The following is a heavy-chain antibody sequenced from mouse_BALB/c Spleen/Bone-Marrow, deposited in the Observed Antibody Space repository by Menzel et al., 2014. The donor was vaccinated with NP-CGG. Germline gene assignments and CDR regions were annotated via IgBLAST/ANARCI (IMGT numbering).Heavy chain of an antibody. CDR3: VRDLGGYAMDY. CDR1: GFSLTGYG. J-gene: IGHJ4*01. Sequence: VQLQQSGPGLVAPSQSLSITCTVSGFSLTGYGVNWVRQPPGKGLEWLGMIWGDGSTDYNSALKSRLSISKDNSKSQVFLKMNSLQTHDTDRCSSVRDLGGYAMDYWGQGTSVTVSS. CDR2: IWGDGST. D-gene: IGHD4-1*01. V-gene: IGHV2-6-7*01.